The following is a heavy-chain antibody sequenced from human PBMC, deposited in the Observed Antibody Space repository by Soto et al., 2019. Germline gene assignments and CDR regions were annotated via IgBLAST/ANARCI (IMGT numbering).Heavy chain of an antibody. CDR1: GGSMKSGGYY. D-gene: IGHD6-13*01. V-gene: IGHV4-31*03. CDR3: ARDKAIAPNPYYDYGLDV. J-gene: IGHJ6*02. Sequence: PSETLSLTCTVSGGSMKSGGYYWNWIRQHPGKGLEWIGYISHSGSTFYNPSLRSRVTISLDSSKSQFSLNLSSLTAADTAVYYCARDKAIAPNPYYDYGLDVWGQGTTVTVSS. CDR2: ISHSGST.